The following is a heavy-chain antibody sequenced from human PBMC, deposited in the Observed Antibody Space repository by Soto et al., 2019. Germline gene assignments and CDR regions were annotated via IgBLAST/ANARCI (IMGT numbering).Heavy chain of an antibody. Sequence: QVQLVQSGAEVKKPGSSVKVSCKASRGTFSSYAISWVRQAPGQGLEWMGGIIPIFGTANYAQKFQGRVTITADESTSTAYTELSSLRSEDTAVYYCARAGAATGPFDYWGQGTLVTVSS. V-gene: IGHV1-69*01. CDR3: ARAGAATGPFDY. CDR2: IIPIFGTA. J-gene: IGHJ4*02. CDR1: RGTFSSYA. D-gene: IGHD2-15*01.